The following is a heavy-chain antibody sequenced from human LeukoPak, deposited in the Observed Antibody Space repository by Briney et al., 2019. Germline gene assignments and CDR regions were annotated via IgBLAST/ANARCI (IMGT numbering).Heavy chain of an antibody. CDR2: IYSGGST. CDR3: ARAPSYYGDYSPHNYYYYYMDV. D-gene: IGHD4-17*01. J-gene: IGHJ6*03. Sequence: HPGGSLRLSCAASGFTVSSNYMSWVRQAPGKGLEWVSVIYSGGSTYYANSVKGRFTISRDNSKNTLYLQMNSLRAEDTAVYYCARAPSYYGDYSPHNYYYYYMDVWGKGTTVTVSS. V-gene: IGHV3-66*01. CDR1: GFTVSSNY.